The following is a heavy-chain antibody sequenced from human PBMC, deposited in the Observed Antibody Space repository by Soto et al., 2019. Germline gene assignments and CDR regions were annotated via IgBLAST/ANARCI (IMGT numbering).Heavy chain of an antibody. CDR2: INPNSGGT. CDR1: GYTFTGYY. CDR3: ARGRGGSVATIGRYYYYYYGMDV. Sequence: ASVKVSCKASGYTFTGYYMHWVRQAPGQELEWMGWINPNSGGTNYAQKFQGRVTMTRDTSISTAYMELSRLRSDDTAVYYCARGRGGSVATIGRYYYYYYGMDVWGQGTTVTVS. D-gene: IGHD5-12*01. J-gene: IGHJ6*02. V-gene: IGHV1-2*02.